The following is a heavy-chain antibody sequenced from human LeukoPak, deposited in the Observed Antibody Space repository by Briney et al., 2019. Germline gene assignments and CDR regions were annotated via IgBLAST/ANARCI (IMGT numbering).Heavy chain of an antibody. D-gene: IGHD2-15*01. V-gene: IGHV1-18*01. CDR3: ARDRRSGGSTNWFDP. Sequence: ASVKVSCRASGYTFTSYGISWVRQAPGQGLEWMGWISTYNGNTNYAQKLQGRVTMTTDTSTSTAYMELRSLRSDDTAVYYCARDRRSGGSTNWFDPWGQGTLVTVSS. CDR2: ISTYNGNT. J-gene: IGHJ5*02. CDR1: GYTFTSYG.